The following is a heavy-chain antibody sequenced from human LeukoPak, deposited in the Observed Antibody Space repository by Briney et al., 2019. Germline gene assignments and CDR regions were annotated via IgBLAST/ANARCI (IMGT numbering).Heavy chain of an antibody. D-gene: IGHD3-9*01. CDR1: GGTFISYA. CDR3: ARGGHYDILTGYYFGY. J-gene: IGHJ4*02. CDR2: IIPIFGTA. Sequence: SVKVSCKASGGTFISYAITWVRQAPGQGLEWMGGIIPIFGTANYAQKFQGRVTITADESTSTAYMELSSLRSEDTAVYYCARGGHYDILTGYYFGYWGQGTLVTVSS. V-gene: IGHV1-69*13.